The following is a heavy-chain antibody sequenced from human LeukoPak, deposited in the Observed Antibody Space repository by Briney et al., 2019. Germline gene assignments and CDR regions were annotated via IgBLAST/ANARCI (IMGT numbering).Heavy chain of an antibody. D-gene: IGHD1-14*01. J-gene: IGHJ3*02. CDR2: IKYDGSVK. CDR1: GFTFSSYW. CDR3: ASAPDWAFGITHDAFDI. Sequence: PGGSLRLSCAASGFTFSSYWISWVRQAPGKGLEWVANIKYDGSVKYYVDSVRGRFTISRDNAKNSLYLQMNSLRAEDTAVYYCASAPDWAFGITHDAFDIWGQGTMVRVSS. V-gene: IGHV3-7*01.